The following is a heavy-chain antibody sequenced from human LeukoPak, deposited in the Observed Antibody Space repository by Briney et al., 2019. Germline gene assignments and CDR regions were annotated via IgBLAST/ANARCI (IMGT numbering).Heavy chain of an antibody. Sequence: GESLKISCIGSGYSFTNYWIGWVRQMPGKGLEWMGIIYPDDSDTTYSPSFQGQATISVDKSINTAYLQWSSLKPSDTAMYFCARNWQWEPFDYWGQGTLVTVSS. J-gene: IGHJ4*02. V-gene: IGHV5-51*01. CDR1: GYSFTNYW. D-gene: IGHD1-26*01. CDR3: ARNWQWEPFDY. CDR2: IYPDDSDT.